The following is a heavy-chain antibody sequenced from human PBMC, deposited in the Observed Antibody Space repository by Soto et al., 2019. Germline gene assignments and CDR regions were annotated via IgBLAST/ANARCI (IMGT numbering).Heavy chain of an antibody. CDR1: GFTFSSYW. Sequence: GGSLRLSCAASGFTFSSYWMHWVRQAPGKGLVWVSRINSDGSSTSYADSVKGRFTISRDNAKNTLYLQMNSLRAEDTAVYYCTRAEVVPAKPWDYYYYYYMDVWGKGTTVTVSS. CDR2: INSDGSST. V-gene: IGHV3-74*01. D-gene: IGHD2-2*01. CDR3: TRAEVVPAKPWDYYYYYYMDV. J-gene: IGHJ6*03.